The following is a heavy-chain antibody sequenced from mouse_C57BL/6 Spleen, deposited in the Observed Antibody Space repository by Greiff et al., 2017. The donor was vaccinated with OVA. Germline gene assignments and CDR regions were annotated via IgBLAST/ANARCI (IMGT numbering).Heavy chain of an antibody. CDR1: GYTFTDYE. CDR2: IDPETGGT. CDR3: TSTTVVNFDY. J-gene: IGHJ2*01. Sequence: QVQLQQSGAELVRPGASVTLSCKASGYTFTDYEMHWVKQTPVHGLEWIGAIDPETGGTAYNQKFKGKAILTADKSSSTAYMELRSLTSEDSAVYYCTSTTVVNFDYWGQGTTLTVSS. D-gene: IGHD1-1*01. V-gene: IGHV1-15*01.